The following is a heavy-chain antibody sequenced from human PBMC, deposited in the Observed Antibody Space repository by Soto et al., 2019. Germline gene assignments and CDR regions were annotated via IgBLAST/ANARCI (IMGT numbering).Heavy chain of an antibody. V-gene: IGHV3-30-3*01. CDR2: ISYDGSNK. CDR1: GFTFSSYA. J-gene: IGHJ4*02. D-gene: IGHD3-10*01. CDR3: ARGAITVLRGVDY. Sequence: PGGSLRLSCAASGFTFSSYAMHWVRQAPGKGLEWVAVISYDGSNKYYADSVKGRFSISRDNSNNTLSLQMNSLRTEDTAVYYCARGAITVLRGVDYWGRGTLVTVSS.